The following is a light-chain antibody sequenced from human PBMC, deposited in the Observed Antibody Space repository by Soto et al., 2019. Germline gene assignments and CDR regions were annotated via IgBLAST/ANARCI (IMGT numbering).Light chain of an antibody. CDR3: QQYGSAPRT. Sequence: EIVLTQSPGTLSLSPGERATLSCRASQSVSSSYLAWYQQKPGQAPRLLIYGASSRATGIPDRFSGSGSGTDFTLTISRLEPEDVAVDYCQQYGSAPRTFGQGTKREIK. V-gene: IGKV3-20*01. CDR2: GAS. CDR1: QSVSSSY. J-gene: IGKJ2*01.